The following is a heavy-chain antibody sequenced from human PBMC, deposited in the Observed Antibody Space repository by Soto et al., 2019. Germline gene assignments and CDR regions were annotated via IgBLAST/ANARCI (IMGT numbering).Heavy chain of an antibody. CDR1: CYIFMKHG. D-gene: IGHD2-2*01. Sequence: SVKVSIKVFCYIFMKHGSNWVRQAPGQGREWVGWISPYSGYTHSAQKFHGRLTLTTDTAASTAYMELRILRSADTALYYCAREASVLIPAAQPSRFDSWGQGTLVTVSS. CDR3: AREASVLIPAAQPSRFDS. CDR2: ISPYSGYT. V-gene: IGHV1-18*01. J-gene: IGHJ4*02.